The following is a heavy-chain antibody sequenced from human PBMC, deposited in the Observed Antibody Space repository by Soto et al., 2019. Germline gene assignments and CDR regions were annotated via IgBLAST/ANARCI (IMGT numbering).Heavy chain of an antibody. CDR1: GFSLSTSGVG. CDR2: IYWNDDK. CDR3: AHGPRGTVAVPAIFHY. J-gene: IGHJ4*02. D-gene: IGHD2-2*01. V-gene: IGHV2-5*01. Sequence: SGPTLVNPTQTLTLTCTFSGFSLSTSGVGVGWIRQPPGKALEWLALIYWNDDKRYSPSLKSRLTITKDTSKNQVVLTMTNMDPVETATSYRAHGPRGTVAVPAIFHYWGQGTLLTVSS.